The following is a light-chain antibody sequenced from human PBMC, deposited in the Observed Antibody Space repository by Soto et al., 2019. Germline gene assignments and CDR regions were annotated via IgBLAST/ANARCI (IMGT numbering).Light chain of an antibody. CDR1: SSDIGTYDH. V-gene: IGLV2-23*02. CDR2: NVS. CDR3: CSYAGGRTYL. Sequence: QSVLTQPASVSGSPGQPITISCSGTSSDIGTYDHVAWFQQFPGKTPKLVIYNVSDRPSGVSYRFSGSKSGNTASLTISGLQADDEADYYCCSYAGGRTYLFGTGTKVTVL. J-gene: IGLJ1*01.